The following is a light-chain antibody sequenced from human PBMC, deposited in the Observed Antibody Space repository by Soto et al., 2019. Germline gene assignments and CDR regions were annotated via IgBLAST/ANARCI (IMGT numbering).Light chain of an antibody. CDR1: QNISNY. CDR3: QQRYNWPRT. CDR2: DVS. J-gene: IGKJ1*01. V-gene: IGKV3-11*01. Sequence: IVLRQYSAALDLCRGISGNLSCRASQNISNYLIWYQQKPGQAPRLLIYDVSNRATGIPARFSGSGSGTDFTLTISSLEPEDFAVYYCQQRYNWPRTFGQGTKVDI.